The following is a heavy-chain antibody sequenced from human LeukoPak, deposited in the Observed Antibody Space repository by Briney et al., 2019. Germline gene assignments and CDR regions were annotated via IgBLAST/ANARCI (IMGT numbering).Heavy chain of an antibody. D-gene: IGHD5-24*01. V-gene: IGHV4-34*01. CDR2: INHSGST. J-gene: IGHJ4*02. CDR3: ARSRGRGDGYNP. Sequence: LKPSETLSLTCAVYGGSFSGYYWSWIRQPPGKGLEWIGEINHSGSTNYDPSLKSRVTISVDTSKNHFSLKLSSVTAADTAVYYCARSRGRGDGYNPWGQGTLVTVSS. CDR1: GGSFSGYY.